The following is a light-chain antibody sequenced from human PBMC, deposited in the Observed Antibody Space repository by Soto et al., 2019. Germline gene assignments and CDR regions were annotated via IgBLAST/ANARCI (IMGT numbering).Light chain of an antibody. V-gene: IGKV2-28*01. Sequence: EIVMTQSPLSLPVTPGEPASISCRSSQSLLHSDGYNYLAWYLQKPGHSPQLLIDLASSRASGVPDRISSSAAGTDFTLKSSRVEDEDVGVYYCMQALQTPTFGGGTKVDI. CDR1: QSLLHSDGYNY. CDR2: LAS. CDR3: MQALQTPT. J-gene: IGKJ4*01.